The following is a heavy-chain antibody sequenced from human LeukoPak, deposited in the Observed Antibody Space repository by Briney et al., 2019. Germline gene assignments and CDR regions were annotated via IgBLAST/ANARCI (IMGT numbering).Heavy chain of an antibody. J-gene: IGHJ6*03. D-gene: IGHD5/OR15-5a*01. CDR3: AREKDSIVSTARMDV. CDR1: GASISSYW. CDR2: IYNSGST. Sequence: SETLSLTCTVSGASISSYWWTWIRRPPGKGLEWLGYIYNSGSTRYNPSLKSRVTISVDTSKNQFSLNLTSVTAADTAVYYCAREKDSIVSTARMDVWGRGTTVTVSS. V-gene: IGHV4-59*01.